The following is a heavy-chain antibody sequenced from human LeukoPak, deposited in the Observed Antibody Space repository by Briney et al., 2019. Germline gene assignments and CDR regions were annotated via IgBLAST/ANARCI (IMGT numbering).Heavy chain of an antibody. J-gene: IGHJ3*02. D-gene: IGHD5-24*01. Sequence: SETLSLTCTVSGGSISSGSYYWSWLRQPAGQGLEWIGRIYTSGSTNYNPSLKSRVTISVDTSKNQFSLILSSVTAADTAVYYCASDVEMTTLAAFDIWGQGTMVTVSS. V-gene: IGHV4-61*02. CDR3: ASDVEMTTLAAFDI. CDR1: GGSISSGSYY. CDR2: IYTSGST.